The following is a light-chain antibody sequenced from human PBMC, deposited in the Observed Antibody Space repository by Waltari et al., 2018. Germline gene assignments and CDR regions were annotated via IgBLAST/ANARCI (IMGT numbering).Light chain of an antibody. CDR3: QQRGSWPRVT. Sequence: ENVLTQSPANLYLSPGERATLPCRASQSVSSYLAWYQQKPGQAPRLLIYDASNRAPGIPARFSGSGSGTDFTLTISSLEPEDFAVYYCQQRGSWPRVTFGQGTRLEIK. CDR2: DAS. V-gene: IGKV3-11*01. CDR1: QSVSSY. J-gene: IGKJ5*01.